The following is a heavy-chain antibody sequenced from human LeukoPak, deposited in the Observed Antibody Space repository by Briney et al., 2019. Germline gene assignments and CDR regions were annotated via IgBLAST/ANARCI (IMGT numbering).Heavy chain of an antibody. CDR1: GGSISSSSYY. D-gene: IGHD6-13*01. CDR2: IYYSGST. Sequence: SETLSLTCTVSGGSISSSSYYWGWIRQPPGKGLEWIGSIYYSGSTYYNPSLKSRVTISVDTSKNQFSLKLSSVTAADTAVYYCARRSVRAAAFGYWGQGTLVTVSS. V-gene: IGHV4-39*01. CDR3: ARRSVRAAAFGY. J-gene: IGHJ4*02.